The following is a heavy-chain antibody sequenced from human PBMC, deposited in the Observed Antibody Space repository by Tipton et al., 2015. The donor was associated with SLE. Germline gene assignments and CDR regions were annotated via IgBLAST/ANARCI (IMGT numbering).Heavy chain of an antibody. CDR3: AKVGSGWYGVDY. D-gene: IGHD6-19*01. CDR2: IRYDGSVE. Sequence: SLRLSCAASGFHFSTYGMHWVRQAPGKGLEWVAFIRYDGSVEDYADSVKGRFTISRDNSKNTLYLQMNNLRDEDTAAYHCAKVGSGWYGVDYWGQRIMVTVSS. J-gene: IGHJ4*02. CDR1: GFHFSTYG. V-gene: IGHV3-30*02.